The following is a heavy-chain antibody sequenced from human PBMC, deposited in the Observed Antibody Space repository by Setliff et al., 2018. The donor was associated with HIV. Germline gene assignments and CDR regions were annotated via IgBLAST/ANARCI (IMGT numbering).Heavy chain of an antibody. D-gene: IGHD6-19*01. Sequence: SETLSLTCTVSGGSISSGSYYWSWIRQPAGKGLEWIGRIYTSGSTNYNPSLKSRVTISVDTSKNQFSLKLSSVTAADTAVYYCAREQHRMYNSGWYFHIDSWGQGALVTVSS. CDR1: GGSISSGSYY. V-gene: IGHV4-61*02. J-gene: IGHJ4*02. CDR3: AREQHRMYNSGWYFHIDS. CDR2: IYTSGST.